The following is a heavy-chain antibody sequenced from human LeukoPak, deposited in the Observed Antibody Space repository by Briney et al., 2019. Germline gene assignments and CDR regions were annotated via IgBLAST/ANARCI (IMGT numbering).Heavy chain of an antibody. CDR1: GLTVSSHY. V-gene: IGHV3-66*01. CDR3: ARRPDYGGTPTFDY. D-gene: IGHD4-23*01. CDR2: LYSGGST. J-gene: IGHJ4*02. Sequence: PGGSLRLSCAASGLTVSSHYMSWVRQAPGKGLEWVSVLYSGGSTYYADSVKGRFTISRDNSKNTLYLQMNSLRVEDTAVYHCARRPDYGGTPTFDYWGQGTLVTVSS.